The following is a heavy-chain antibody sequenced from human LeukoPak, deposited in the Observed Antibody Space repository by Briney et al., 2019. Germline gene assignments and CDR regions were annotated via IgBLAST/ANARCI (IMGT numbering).Heavy chain of an antibody. CDR1: GFTFSSYA. CDR3: AGGGETTVTTDYYGMDV. J-gene: IGHJ6*02. CDR2: ISCDGSNK. D-gene: IGHD4-17*01. Sequence: GGSLRLSCAASGFTFSSYAMHWVRQAPGKGLEWVAVISCDGSNKYYADSVKGRFTISRDNSKNTLYLQMNSLRAEDTAVYYCAGGGETTVTTDYYGMDVWGQGTTVTVSS. V-gene: IGHV3-30*04.